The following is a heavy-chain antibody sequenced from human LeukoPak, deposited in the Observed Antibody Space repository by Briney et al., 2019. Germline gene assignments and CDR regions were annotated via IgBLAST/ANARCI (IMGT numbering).Heavy chain of an antibody. CDR2: ISSSSSYI. J-gene: IGHJ4*02. V-gene: IGHV3-21*01. Sequence: GVSLRLSCAASGFTFSSYSMNWVRQAPGKGLEWVSSISSSSSYIYYADSVKGRFTISRDNAKNSLYLQMNSLRAEDTAVYYCARVGDSGYCSSTSCYTDYWGQGTLVTVSS. D-gene: IGHD2-2*02. CDR1: GFTFSSYS. CDR3: ARVGDSGYCSSTSCYTDY.